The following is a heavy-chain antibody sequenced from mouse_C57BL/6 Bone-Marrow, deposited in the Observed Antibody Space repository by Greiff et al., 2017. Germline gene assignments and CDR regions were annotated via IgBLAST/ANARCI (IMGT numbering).Heavy chain of an antibody. CDR1: GYTFTSYW. CDR3: ARGSSIYYDYDYFDY. V-gene: IGHV1-50*01. Sequence: QVQLQQPGAELVKPGASVKLSCKASGYTFTSYWMQWVKQRPGQGLEWIGEIDPSDSYTNYNQKFKGKATLTVDTSSSTAYMQLSSLTSEDSAVYYCARGSSIYYDYDYFDYWGQVTTLTVSS. D-gene: IGHD2-4*01. J-gene: IGHJ2*01. CDR2: IDPSDSYT.